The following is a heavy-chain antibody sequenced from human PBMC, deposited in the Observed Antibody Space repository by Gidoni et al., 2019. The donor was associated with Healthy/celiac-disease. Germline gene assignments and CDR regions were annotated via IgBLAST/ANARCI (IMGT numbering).Heavy chain of an antibody. J-gene: IGHJ4*02. V-gene: IGHV3-30-3*01. CDR3: ARVRPDYDSSSWYASDY. D-gene: IGHD6-13*01. Sequence: QVQLVESGGGVVQPGRSLRLSCAASGFTFSSYAMHWVRQDPGKGLELVAFRSYDASNKYYADSVKGLFTISRDNSKNTLYLQMNSLRAEDTAVYYCARVRPDYDSSSWYASDYWGQGTLVTVSS. CDR2: RSYDASNK. CDR1: GFTFSSYA.